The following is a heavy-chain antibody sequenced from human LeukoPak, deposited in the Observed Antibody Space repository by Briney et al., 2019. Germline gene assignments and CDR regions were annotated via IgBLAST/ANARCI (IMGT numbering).Heavy chain of an antibody. CDR2: INPNSGGT. D-gene: IGHD3-22*01. V-gene: IGHV1-2*06. CDR1: GYTFTGYY. J-gene: IGHJ4*02. Sequence: ASVKVSCKASGYTFTGYYMHWVRQAPGQGLEWKGRINPNSGGTNYAQKFQGRVTMTRDTSISTAYMELSRLRSDDTAVYYCARDRYYYDSSGYCDYWGQGTLDTVSS. CDR3: ARDRYYYDSSGYCDY.